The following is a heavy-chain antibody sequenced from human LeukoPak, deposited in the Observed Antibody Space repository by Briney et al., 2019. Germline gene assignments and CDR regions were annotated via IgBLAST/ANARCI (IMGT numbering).Heavy chain of an antibody. J-gene: IGHJ5*02. CDR2: IYSGGST. Sequence: GGSLRLSCAASGFTVSTHYMTWVRQAPGKGLEWVSVIYSGGSTYYADSVTGRFTISRDNSKNTLYLQMNSLRTEDTAVYYCARLPNHWGQGTLVSVSS. CDR1: GFTVSTHY. V-gene: IGHV3-66*02. CDR3: ARLPNH.